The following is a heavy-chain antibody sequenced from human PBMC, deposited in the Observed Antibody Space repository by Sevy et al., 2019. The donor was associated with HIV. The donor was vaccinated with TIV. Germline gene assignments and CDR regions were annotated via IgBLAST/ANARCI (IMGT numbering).Heavy chain of an antibody. CDR3: ARDSDFWSGSSTFTY. D-gene: IGHD3-3*01. CDR1: GYTFTVYY. V-gene: IGHV1-2*02. J-gene: IGHJ4*02. Sequence: ASVKVSCKASGYTFTVYYLNWVRQAPGQGLEWMGWINPNSGGTKYAQKLEGRVTMTTDTSISTAYMELSSLGSDDTAVYYCARDSDFWSGSSTFTYWGQGTLFTVSS. CDR2: INPNSGGT.